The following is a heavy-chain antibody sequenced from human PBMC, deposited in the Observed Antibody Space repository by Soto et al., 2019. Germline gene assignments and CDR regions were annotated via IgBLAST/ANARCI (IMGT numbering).Heavy chain of an antibody. J-gene: IGHJ3*02. D-gene: IGHD2-15*01. Sequence: QVQLVESGGGVVQPGRSLRLSCAASGFTFSHYGMNWVRQAPGKGLEWVALISYDGSHKHHEDSVKGRFTISRDNSDNTLYLQMSSLTTEDTAVYYCAKGSVLGYCTGGSCYGDAFDIWGQGTMVTVSS. CDR2: ISYDGSHK. CDR3: AKGSVLGYCTGGSCYGDAFDI. CDR1: GFTFSHYG. V-gene: IGHV3-30*18.